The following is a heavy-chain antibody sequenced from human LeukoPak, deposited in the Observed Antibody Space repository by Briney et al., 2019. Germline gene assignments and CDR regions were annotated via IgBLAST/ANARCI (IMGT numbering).Heavy chain of an antibody. D-gene: IGHD3-10*01. CDR3: AKGYYASGCYGWFDP. J-gene: IGHJ5*02. CDR1: GFTFSSSG. V-gene: IGHV3-23*01. CDR2: ISGTGDRT. Sequence: PGGSLRLACAASGFTFSSSGMIWVRQAPGKGLEWVSAISGTGDRTYHADSVKGRFTISRDNSKNTLYLHMNSLRAEDTAVYYCAKGYYASGCYGWFDPWGQGTLVTVSS.